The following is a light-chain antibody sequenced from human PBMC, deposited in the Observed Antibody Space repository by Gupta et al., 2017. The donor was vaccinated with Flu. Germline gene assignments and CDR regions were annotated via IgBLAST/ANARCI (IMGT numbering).Light chain of an antibody. V-gene: IGLV3-10*01. CDR2: EDS. J-gene: IGLJ3*02. CDR1: ALPKKY. Sequence: GQTARITCSGDALPKKYAFWYKQKSGQAPVLVIYEDSKRPSGIPERFSGSSSGTMATLTISGAQVEDEADYSCYSTDSSGNHKVFGGGTKLTVL. CDR3: YSTDSSGNHKV.